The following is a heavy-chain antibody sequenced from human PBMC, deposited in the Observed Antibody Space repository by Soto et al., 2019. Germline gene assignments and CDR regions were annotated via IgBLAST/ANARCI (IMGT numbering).Heavy chain of an antibody. D-gene: IGHD6-19*01. CDR2: IYHSGST. J-gene: IGHJ4*02. Sequence: PSETLSLTCAVSGGSISSSNWWSWVRQPPGKGLEWIGEIYHSGSTNYNPSLKSRVTISVDKSKNQFSLKLSSVTAADTAVYYCARVLSSSSQTIAVAGTLDYWGQGTPVTVSS. CDR3: ARVLSSSSQTIAVAGTLDY. V-gene: IGHV4-4*02. CDR1: GGSISSSNW.